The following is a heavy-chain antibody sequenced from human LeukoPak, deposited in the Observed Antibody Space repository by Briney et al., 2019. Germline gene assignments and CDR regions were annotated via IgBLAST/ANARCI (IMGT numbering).Heavy chain of an antibody. CDR3: ATIGCEGDFDY. J-gene: IGHJ4*02. V-gene: IGHV3-48*04. CDR1: GFTFSSYS. D-gene: IGHD5-12*01. Sequence: GGSLRLSCAASGFTFSSYSMNWVRQAPGKGLEWVSYISSSSSTIYYADSVKGRFTISRDNAKNSLYLQMNSLRAEDTAVYYCATIGCEGDFDYWGQGTLVTVSS. CDR2: ISSSSSTI.